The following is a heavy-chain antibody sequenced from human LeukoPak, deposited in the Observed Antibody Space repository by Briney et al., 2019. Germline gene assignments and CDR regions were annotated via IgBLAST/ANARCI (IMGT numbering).Heavy chain of an antibody. V-gene: IGHV3-64*01. CDR3: ARTYNWNYLFGFDY. CDR1: GFTFSSYA. CDR2: ISSNGGST. D-gene: IGHD1-7*01. J-gene: IGHJ4*02. Sequence: PGGSLRLSCAASGFTFSSYAMHWVRQAPGKGLEYVSAISSNGGSTYYANSVKGRFTISRDNSKNTLYLQMSSLRAEDMAVYYCARTYNWNYLFGFDYWGQGTLVTVSS.